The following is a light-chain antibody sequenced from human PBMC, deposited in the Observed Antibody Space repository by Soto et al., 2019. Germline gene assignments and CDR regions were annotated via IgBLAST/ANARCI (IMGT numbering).Light chain of an antibody. CDR2: EVS. Sequence: QSALTQPASVSGSPGQSITISCTGTSSDVGGYDYVSWYQHHPGKAPKLIIFEVSKWPSGVSNRFSGPKSGNTASLTISGLQTEDEADYYCSSYTSKKTLNNVFGTGTKVTVL. CDR3: SSYTSKKTLNNV. CDR1: SSDVGGYDY. V-gene: IGLV2-14*01. J-gene: IGLJ1*01.